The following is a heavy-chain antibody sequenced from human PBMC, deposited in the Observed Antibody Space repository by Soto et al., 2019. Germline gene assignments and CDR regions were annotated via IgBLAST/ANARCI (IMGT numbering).Heavy chain of an antibody. CDR2: IIPILGIA. J-gene: IGHJ4*02. Sequence: ASVKVSCKASGGTFSSYTISWVRQAPGQGLEWMGRIIPILGIANYAQKFQGRVTITADKSTSTAYMELSSLRSEDTAVYYCARDQFRITMVRGVQTSWDYWGQGTLVTVSS. D-gene: IGHD3-10*01. V-gene: IGHV1-69*04. CDR3: ARDQFRITMVRGVQTSWDY. CDR1: GGTFSSYT.